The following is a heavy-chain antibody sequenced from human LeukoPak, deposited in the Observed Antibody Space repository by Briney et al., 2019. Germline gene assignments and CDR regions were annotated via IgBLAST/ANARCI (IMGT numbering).Heavy chain of an antibody. J-gene: IGHJ4*02. Sequence: ASVKVSCKASGYTFTSYGISWVRQAPGQGLEWMGWISAYNGNTNYAQKLQGRVTMTTDTSTSTAYMELRSLRSDDTAVYYCARAPYYYDILTGYYPTPYYFDYWGQGTLVTVSS. CDR2: ISAYNGNT. D-gene: IGHD3-9*01. CDR1: GYTFTSYG. V-gene: IGHV1-18*01. CDR3: ARAPYYYDILTGYYPTPYYFDY.